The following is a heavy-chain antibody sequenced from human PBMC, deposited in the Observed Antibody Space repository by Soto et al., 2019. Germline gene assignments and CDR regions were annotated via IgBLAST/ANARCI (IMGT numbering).Heavy chain of an antibody. CDR3: GREAAQHSSGWNY. J-gene: IGHJ4*02. V-gene: IGHV1-69*12. CDR2: IVPVYGTA. D-gene: IGHD6-19*01. CDR1: VDTYSSSE. Sequence: QVQLVQSGAEVKKPGSSVKVSCKASVDTYSSSEIKWLRQAPGLGLEWMGGIVPVYGTANYEPKWQGRVTLIADVSTSTTYMALRSRRSQDTAVYLCGREAAQHSSGWNYWGQRSLVTVSS.